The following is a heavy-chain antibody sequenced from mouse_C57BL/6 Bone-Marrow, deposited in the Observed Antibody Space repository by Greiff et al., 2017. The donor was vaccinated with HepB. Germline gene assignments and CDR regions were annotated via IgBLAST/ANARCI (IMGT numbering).Heavy chain of an antibody. CDR3: ARHLSSPFDY. Sequence: EVKLVESGGGLVQPGGSLKLSCAASGFTFSDYYMYWVRQTPEKRLEWVAYISNGGGSTYYPDTVKGRFTISRDNAKNTLYLQMSRLKSEDTAMYYCARHLSSPFDYWGQGTLVTVSA. D-gene: IGHD1-1*01. CDR1: GFTFSDYY. V-gene: IGHV5-12*01. J-gene: IGHJ3*01. CDR2: ISNGGGST.